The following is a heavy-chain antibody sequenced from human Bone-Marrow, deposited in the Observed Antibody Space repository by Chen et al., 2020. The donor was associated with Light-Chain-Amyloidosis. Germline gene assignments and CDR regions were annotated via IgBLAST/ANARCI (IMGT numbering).Heavy chain of an antibody. CDR2: IYYIGST. CDR3: ARVSGYSYAYYFDY. CDR1: GGSVSSGTYY. J-gene: IGHJ4*02. D-gene: IGHD5-18*01. Sequence: QVQLQESGPGLVKPSETLSLTCTVSGGSVSSGTYYWSWIRQPPGKGLEWIGYIYYIGSTNYNPSLKSRVTISVDTSKHQFSLKLSSVTAADTAVYYCARVSGYSYAYYFDYWGQGTLVTVSS. V-gene: IGHV4-61*01.